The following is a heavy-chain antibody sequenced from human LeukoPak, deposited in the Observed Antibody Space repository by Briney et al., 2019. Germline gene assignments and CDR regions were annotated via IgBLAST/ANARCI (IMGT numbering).Heavy chain of an antibody. CDR3: ASSGYYSYFDY. D-gene: IGHD3-22*01. CDR1: GGSFSGYY. CDR2: INHSGST. J-gene: IGHJ4*02. V-gene: IGHV4-34*01. Sequence: SETLSLTCAVYGGSFSGYYWSWIRPPPGKGLEWIGEINHSGSTNYNPSLKSRVTISVDTSKNQFSLKLSSVTAADTAVYYCASSGYYSYFDYWGQGTLVTVSS.